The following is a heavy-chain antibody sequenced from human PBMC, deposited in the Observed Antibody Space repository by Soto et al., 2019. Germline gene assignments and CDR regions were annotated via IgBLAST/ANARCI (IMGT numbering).Heavy chain of an antibody. CDR3: ARDRRGTSWYLDY. CDR2: IYTTGSS. J-gene: IGHJ4*02. D-gene: IGHD6-13*01. V-gene: IGHV4-4*07. Sequence: SETLSLTCSGSGRSIISYYWMWMRQPAGMELEWIGRIYTTGSSNYNPSLKSRVTMSIDTSKNQFSLRLRSVTAADTAIYYCARDRRGTSWYLDYWGQGYQVTVSS. CDR1: GRSIISYY.